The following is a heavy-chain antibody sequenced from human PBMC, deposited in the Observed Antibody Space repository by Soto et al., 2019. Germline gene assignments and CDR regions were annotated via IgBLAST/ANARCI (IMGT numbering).Heavy chain of an antibody. CDR2: ISSSSYI. D-gene: IGHD6-13*01. Sequence: GGSLRLSCAASGFTFSSYSMNWVRQAPGKGLEWVSSISSSSYIYYADSVKGRFTISRDNAKNSLYLQMNSLRAEDTAVYYCARDGESSSWFSVYYGMDVWGQGTTVTAP. V-gene: IGHV3-21*01. CDR1: GFTFSSYS. J-gene: IGHJ6*02. CDR3: ARDGESSSWFSVYYGMDV.